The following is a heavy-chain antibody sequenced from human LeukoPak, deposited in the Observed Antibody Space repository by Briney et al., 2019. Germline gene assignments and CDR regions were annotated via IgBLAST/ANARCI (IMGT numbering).Heavy chain of an antibody. J-gene: IGHJ4*02. CDR2: ISGSGGST. CDR3: AKGITMIVVVITGIDY. D-gene: IGHD3-22*01. CDR1: GFTFSSYG. V-gene: IGHV3-23*01. Sequence: GGSLRLSCAASGFTFSSYGMSWVRQAPGKGLEWVSAISGSGGSTYYADSVKGRFTISRDNSKNTLYLQMNSLRAEDTAVYYCAKGITMIVVVITGIDYWGQGTLVTVSS.